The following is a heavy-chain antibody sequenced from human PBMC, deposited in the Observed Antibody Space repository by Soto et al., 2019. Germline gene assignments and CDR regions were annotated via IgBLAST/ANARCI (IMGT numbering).Heavy chain of an antibody. CDR3: AKDQARITIFGVVIIGVFDY. Sequence: EVQLLESGGGLVQPGGSLRLSCAASGFTFSSYAMSWVRQAPGKGLEWVSAISGSRGSTYYADSVKGRFTISRDNSKNTLYLQMNSLRAEDTAVYYCAKDQARITIFGVVIIGVFDYWGQGTLVTVSS. J-gene: IGHJ4*02. D-gene: IGHD3-3*01. CDR1: GFTFSSYA. V-gene: IGHV3-23*01. CDR2: ISGSRGST.